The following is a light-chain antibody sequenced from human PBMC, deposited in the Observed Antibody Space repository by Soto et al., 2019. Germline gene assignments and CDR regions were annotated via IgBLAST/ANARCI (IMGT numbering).Light chain of an antibody. J-gene: IGKJ4*01. Sequence: EIVLTQSPATLSLSPGERATLSCRASQSVSSYLGWYQQKPGQAPRLVIYDVSDRVAGVPARFRGSGSGTDFTLTISSLETEDSAVYYCLQRSTWPLTFGGGTKVDIK. CDR3: LQRSTWPLT. CDR1: QSVSSY. V-gene: IGKV3-11*01. CDR2: DVS.